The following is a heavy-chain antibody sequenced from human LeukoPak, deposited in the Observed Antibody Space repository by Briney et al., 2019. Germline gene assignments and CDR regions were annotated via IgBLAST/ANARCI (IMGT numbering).Heavy chain of an antibody. CDR1: GYTLTELS. J-gene: IGHJ4*02. CDR2: FDPEDGET. CDR3: ATLQXSXXXXXY. D-gene: IGHD4-11*01. Sequence: ASVKVSCKVSGYTLTELSMHWVRQAPGKGLEWMGGFDPEDGETIYAQKFQGRVTMTEDTSTDTAYMELSSLRSEDTAVYYCATLQXSXXXXXYWGXGTLXTVSS. V-gene: IGHV1-24*01.